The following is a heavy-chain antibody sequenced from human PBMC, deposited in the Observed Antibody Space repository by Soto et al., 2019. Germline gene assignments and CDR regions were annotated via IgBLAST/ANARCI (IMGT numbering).Heavy chain of an antibody. CDR1: GFTFSSYW. CDR2: INSDGSST. J-gene: IGHJ4*02. Sequence: GGSLRLSCAASGFTFSSYWMHWVRQAPGKGLVWVSRINSDGSSTSYADSVKGRFTISRDNAKNTLYLQMNSLRAEDTAVYYCARVPGGDYGYDYWGQGTLVTVSS. V-gene: IGHV3-74*01. D-gene: IGHD4-17*01. CDR3: ARVPGGDYGYDY.